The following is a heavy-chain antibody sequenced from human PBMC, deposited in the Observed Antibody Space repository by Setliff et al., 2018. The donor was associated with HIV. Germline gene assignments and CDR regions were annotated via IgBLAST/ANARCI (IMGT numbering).Heavy chain of an antibody. J-gene: IGHJ5*02. D-gene: IGHD2-15*01. V-gene: IGHV1-2*02. CDR1: GYPFNVYY. Sequence: SCKTSGYPFNVYYVNWVRQAPGQGLEWVGWIRPNGGTTKYAPKFQGRVTLTRDTANTTVYMDLGSLTSDDTAIYYCAKGGGSYCGGGSCPPYWFDPWGQGTLVTVSS. CDR3: AKGGGSYCGGGSCPPYWFDP. CDR2: IRPNGGTT.